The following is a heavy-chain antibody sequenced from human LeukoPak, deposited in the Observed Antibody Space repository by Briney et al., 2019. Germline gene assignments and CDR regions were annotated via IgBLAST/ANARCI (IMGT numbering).Heavy chain of an antibody. Sequence: GGSLRLSCAASGFTFSSYAMHWVRQAPGKGLEWVAVISYDGSNKYYADSVKGRFTISRDNAKNSLYLQMNSLRAEDTAVYYCASWRGTAPKDIRGQGTMVTVSS. CDR2: ISYDGSNK. CDR3: ASWRGTAPKDI. CDR1: GFTFSSYA. V-gene: IGHV3-30*04. D-gene: IGHD1-7*01. J-gene: IGHJ3*02.